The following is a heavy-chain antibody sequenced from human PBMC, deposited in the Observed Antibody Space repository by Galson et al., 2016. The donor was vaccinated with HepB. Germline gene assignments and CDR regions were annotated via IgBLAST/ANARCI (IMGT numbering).Heavy chain of an antibody. CDR1: GFTFADYA. D-gene: IGHD2-15*01. CDR2: ISWNSRSI. CDR3: AKDRMGGGGGNYYGMDV. Sequence: SLRLSCAASGFTFADYAMHWVRQVPGKGLEWVSGISWNSRSIGFADSVKGRSTISRDNAKNSLYLQMNSLRPEDTALYYCAKDRMGGGGGNYYGMDVWGRATTVTVSS. J-gene: IGHJ6*02. V-gene: IGHV3-9*01.